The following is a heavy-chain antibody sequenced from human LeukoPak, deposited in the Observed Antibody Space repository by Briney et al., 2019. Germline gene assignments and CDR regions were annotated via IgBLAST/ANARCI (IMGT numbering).Heavy chain of an antibody. CDR1: GGTFSSYA. J-gene: IGHJ4*02. V-gene: IGHV1-69*13. CDR2: IIPIFGTA. Sequence: PLASVKVSCKASGGTFSSYAISWVRQAPGQALEWMGGIIPIFGTANYAQKFQGRVTITADESTSTAYMELSSLRSEDTAEYYCARSGPLPRPGLYDILTGSFDYWGQGTLVTVSS. D-gene: IGHD3-9*01. CDR3: ARSGPLPRPGLYDILTGSFDY.